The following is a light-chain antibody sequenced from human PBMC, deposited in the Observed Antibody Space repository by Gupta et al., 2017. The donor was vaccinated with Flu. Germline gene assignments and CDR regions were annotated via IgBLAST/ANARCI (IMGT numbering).Light chain of an antibody. CDR1: ATNKNY. CDR3: QQCYNTPLT. CDR2: TAS. J-gene: IGKJ4*01. Sequence: VKVTLTCLASATNKNYLTWYQQKPGQPPKLLLSTASTRQTGVPSRFSGSGSGTDFTLTISNLQPGDVATYYCQQCYNTPLTFGGGTKVEIK. V-gene: IGKV1-39*01.